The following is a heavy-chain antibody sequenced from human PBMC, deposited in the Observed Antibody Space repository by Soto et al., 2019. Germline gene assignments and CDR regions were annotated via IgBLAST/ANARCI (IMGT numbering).Heavy chain of an antibody. J-gene: IGHJ5*02. Sequence: GGSLRLSCAASGFTFSSYAMSWVRQAPGKGLEWVSAISGSGGSTYYANSVKGRFTISRDNSKNTLYLQMNSLRAEDTAVYYCAKCRDYDFFLSPNWFDPWGQGTLVTVSS. CDR3: AKCRDYDFFLSPNWFDP. D-gene: IGHD3-3*01. V-gene: IGHV3-23*01. CDR1: GFTFSSYA. CDR2: ISGSGGST.